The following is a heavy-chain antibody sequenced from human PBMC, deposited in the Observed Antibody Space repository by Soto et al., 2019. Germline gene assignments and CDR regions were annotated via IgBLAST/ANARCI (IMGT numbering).Heavy chain of an antibody. V-gene: IGHV4-31*03. J-gene: IGHJ6*02. CDR1: GDSISSGGYY. CDR3: ARDQEVNYSDYGGSDYYYGMDV. D-gene: IGHD4-17*01. Sequence: SETLSLTCTVSGDSISSGGYYWSWIRQHPGKGLEWIGYIYYSGSAYYNPSLKSRVTISVDTSQNQFSLKPSSVTAADTAVYYCARDQEVNYSDYGGSDYYYGMDVWGQGTPVTVSS. CDR2: IYYSGSA.